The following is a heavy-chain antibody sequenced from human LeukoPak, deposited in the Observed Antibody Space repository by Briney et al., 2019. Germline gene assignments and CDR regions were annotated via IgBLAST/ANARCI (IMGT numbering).Heavy chain of an antibody. CDR1: GFTFSSYA. V-gene: IGHV3-30-3*01. CDR3: ARDSCSGGSCYGPALDY. D-gene: IGHD2-15*01. Sequence: GGSLRLSCAASGFTFSSYAMHWVRQAPGKGLEWVAVISYDGSNKYYADSVKGRFTISRDNSKNTLYLQMNSLRAEDTAVYYCARDSCSGGSCYGPALDYWGQGTLVTVSS. CDR2: ISYDGSNK. J-gene: IGHJ4*02.